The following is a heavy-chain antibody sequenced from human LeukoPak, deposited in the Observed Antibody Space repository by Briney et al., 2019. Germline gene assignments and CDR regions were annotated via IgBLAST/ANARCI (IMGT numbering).Heavy chain of an antibody. Sequence: PSETLSLTCTVSGGSISYYYWSWIRQPPGKGLEWLAYIYYTGRANYNPSLKSRVTISLDTSKNQFSLKLTSVTAADTAVYYCARSYSGTGYYYYGMDVWGQGTTVTVSS. CDR2: IYYTGRA. J-gene: IGHJ6*02. CDR3: ARSYSGTGYYYYGMDV. CDR1: GGSISYYY. V-gene: IGHV4-59*01. D-gene: IGHD1-26*01.